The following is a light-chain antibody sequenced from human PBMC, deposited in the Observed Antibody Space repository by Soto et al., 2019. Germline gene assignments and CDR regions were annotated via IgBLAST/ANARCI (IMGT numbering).Light chain of an antibody. CDR1: SSDVGGYNY. CDR3: ITYAGSNKPA. CDR2: DVN. Sequence: QSALTQPPSASGSPGQSVAISCSGTSSDVGGYNYVSWYQQHPGKAPKLMIYDVNKRPSGVPERFSGSKSGNTASHTVSGLQAEDLADYYCITYAGSNKPAFGGGTKLTVL. V-gene: IGLV2-8*01. J-gene: IGLJ2*01.